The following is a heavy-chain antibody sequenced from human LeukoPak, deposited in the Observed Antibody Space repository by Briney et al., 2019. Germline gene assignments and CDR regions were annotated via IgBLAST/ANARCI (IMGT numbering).Heavy chain of an antibody. CDR1: GFTSDDYA. V-gene: IGHV3-43*02. CDR3: AKDGGWVYYGSGVVDY. CDR2: ISGDGGST. D-gene: IGHD3-10*01. J-gene: IGHJ4*02. Sequence: PGGSLRLSCAASGFTSDDYAMHWVRQAPGKGLEWVSLISGDGGSTYYADSVKGRFTISRDNSKNSLYLQMNSLRTEDTALYYCAKDGGWVYYGSGVVDYWGQGTLVTVSS.